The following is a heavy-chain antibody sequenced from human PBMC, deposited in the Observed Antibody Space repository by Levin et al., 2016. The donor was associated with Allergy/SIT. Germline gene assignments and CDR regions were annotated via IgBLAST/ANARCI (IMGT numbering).Heavy chain of an antibody. D-gene: IGHD6-19*01. Sequence: GESLKISCAASGFTFSSYAMHWVRQAPGKGLEWVAVISYDGSNKYYADSVKGRFTISRDNSKNTLYLQMNSLRAEDTAVYYCARDFSPEPSSGWYYFDYWGQGTLVTVSS. V-gene: IGHV3-30-3*01. CDR3: ARDFSPEPSSGWYYFDY. J-gene: IGHJ4*02. CDR2: ISYDGSNK. CDR1: GFTFSSYA.